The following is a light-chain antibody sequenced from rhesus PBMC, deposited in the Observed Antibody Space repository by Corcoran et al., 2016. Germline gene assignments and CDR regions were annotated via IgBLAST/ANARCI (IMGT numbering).Light chain of an antibody. CDR3: QQGYNTPRT. CDR1: QDISSW. V-gene: IGKV1-18*01. CDR2: KAS. J-gene: IGKJ1*01. Sequence: DIQMTQSPSSLSASVGDKVTITCRASQDISSWLAWYQQQAGKAPKLLIYKASSLQSGDPSRFTGSGSGTDYTLTISGLQPEDFAIYYCQQGYNTPRTFGQGTKVEVK.